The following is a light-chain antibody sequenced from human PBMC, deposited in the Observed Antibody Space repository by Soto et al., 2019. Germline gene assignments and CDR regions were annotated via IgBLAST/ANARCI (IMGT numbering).Light chain of an antibody. CDR2: GAS. CDR1: QSVSSSY. Sequence: EIVLTQSPGTLSSSPGERATLSCRASQSVSSSYLAWYQQKPGQAPRLLIYGASSRATGIPDRFSGSGSGTDLTLTISRLEPEDFAVYYCQQYGSSPLTFGGGTKVDIK. J-gene: IGKJ4*01. CDR3: QQYGSSPLT. V-gene: IGKV3-20*01.